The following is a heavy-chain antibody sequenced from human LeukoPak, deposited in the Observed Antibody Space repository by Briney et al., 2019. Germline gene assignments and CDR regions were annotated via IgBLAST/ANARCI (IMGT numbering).Heavy chain of an antibody. V-gene: IGHV4-61*02. CDR3: ASGSYYFDY. Sequence: PSETLSLTCTVSGGSISSGSYYWSWIRQPAGEGLEWIGRIYTSGSTNYNPSLKSRVTISVDTSKNQFSLKLSSVTAADTAVYYCASGSYYFDYWGQGTLVTVSS. CDR2: IYTSGST. D-gene: IGHD2-2*03. CDR1: GGSISSGSYY. J-gene: IGHJ4*02.